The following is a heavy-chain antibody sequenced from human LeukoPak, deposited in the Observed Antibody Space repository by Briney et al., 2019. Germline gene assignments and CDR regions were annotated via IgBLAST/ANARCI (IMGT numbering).Heavy chain of an antibody. CDR1: GGSISGYY. Sequence: SETLSLTCTVSGGSISGYYWSWLRQPAGRGLEWIGRMYSSGGTTYNPSLKGRVTMSVDTSKNHFSLKLTSVSAADTAVYYCARDTSGGYHYWCQGTLVTVSS. CDR2: MYSSGGT. D-gene: IGHD2-15*01. CDR3: ARDTSGGYHY. V-gene: IGHV4-4*07. J-gene: IGHJ4*02.